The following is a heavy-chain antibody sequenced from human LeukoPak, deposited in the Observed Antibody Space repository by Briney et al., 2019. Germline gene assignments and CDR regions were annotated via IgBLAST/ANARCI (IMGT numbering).Heavy chain of an antibody. Sequence: GASVKVSCKASGYTFTSYYMHWVRQAPGQGLEWMGGIIPIFGTANYAQKFQGRITITADKSTSTAYMELSSLRSEDTAVYYCARRAGIGYYDILTGYYAWFDPWGQGTLVTVSS. CDR3: ARRAGIGYYDILTGYYAWFDP. J-gene: IGHJ5*02. CDR1: GYTFTSYY. CDR2: IIPIFGTA. V-gene: IGHV1-69*06. D-gene: IGHD3-9*01.